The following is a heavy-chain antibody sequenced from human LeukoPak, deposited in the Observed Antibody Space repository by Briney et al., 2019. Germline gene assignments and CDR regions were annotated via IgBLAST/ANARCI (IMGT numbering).Heavy chain of an antibody. CDR1: AYSFTTYW. D-gene: IGHD5-24*01. CDR2: IYPGDAET. V-gene: IGHV5-51*01. J-gene: IGHJ3*02. CDR3: ARSPRDGYHDAFDI. Sequence: AESLKISCKASAYSFTTYWIAWLRQLPPESLEWMGIIYPGDAETRYSPSFQSQVTISADKSISTAYLQWGSLKASDTAVYYCARSPRDGYHDAFDIWGQGTMVTASS.